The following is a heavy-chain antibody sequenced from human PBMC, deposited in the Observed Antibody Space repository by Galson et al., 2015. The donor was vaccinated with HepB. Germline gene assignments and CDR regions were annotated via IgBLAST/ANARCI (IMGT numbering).Heavy chain of an antibody. D-gene: IGHD3-3*01. J-gene: IGHJ6*03. CDR1: GFTFSSYA. CDR3: AKVPHYDFWSGYSDYYYYMDV. CDR2: ISGSGGST. V-gene: IGHV3-23*01. Sequence: SLRLSCAASGFTFSSYAMSWVRQAPGKGLEWVSAISGSGGSTYYADSVKGRFTISRDNSKNTLYLQMNSLRAEDTAVYYCAKVPHYDFWSGYSDYYYYMDVWGKGTTVTVSS.